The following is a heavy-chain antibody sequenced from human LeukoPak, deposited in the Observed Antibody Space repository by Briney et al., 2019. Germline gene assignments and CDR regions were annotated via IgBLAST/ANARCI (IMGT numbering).Heavy chain of an antibody. V-gene: IGHV3-33*01. CDR1: GFTFSTCG. J-gene: IGHJ3*01. CDR2: RRYDRRNK. D-gene: IGHD5-18*01. CDR3: VRDKGYKPYRFHL. Sequence: GGSLRFSCAASGFTFSTCGMHWVRRAPGKGLEGGPVRRYDRRNKNHPNSVQGRLTISRENSQNTLYLQMNSLIVEETPVYLCVRDKGYKPYRFHLWRQGTMVTVPS.